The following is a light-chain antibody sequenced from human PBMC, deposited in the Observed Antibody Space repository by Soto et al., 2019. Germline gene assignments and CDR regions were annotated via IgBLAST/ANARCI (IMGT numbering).Light chain of an antibody. J-gene: IGKJ5*01. Sequence: DVQMTQSPPSLSASVGDRVTITCRASQDVSNDLGWFQQKQGKAPKXLIFGASNLESGVPSRFSGTGSGTELIITITNLQPEDFETYYCQQSYSSPITFGQGTRLEIK. CDR2: GAS. CDR3: QQSYSSPIT. V-gene: IGKV1-17*02. CDR1: QDVSND.